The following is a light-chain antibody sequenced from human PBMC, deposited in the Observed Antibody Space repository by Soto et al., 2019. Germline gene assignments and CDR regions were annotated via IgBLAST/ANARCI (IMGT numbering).Light chain of an antibody. CDR2: DAT. V-gene: IGKV3-11*01. CDR3: QQRSSWAT. Sequence: EVVMTQSQATLSLSAPERANLXCRARQSGSCYLAWQQQKPGQAPRLLFYDATKGGTGIPARCSGSGSGTDFTLSISSQEPEDFAVYYCQQRSSWATFGGGTKVDIK. CDR1: QSGSCY. J-gene: IGKJ4*01.